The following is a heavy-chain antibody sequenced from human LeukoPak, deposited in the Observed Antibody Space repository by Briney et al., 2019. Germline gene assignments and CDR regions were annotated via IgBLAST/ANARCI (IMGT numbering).Heavy chain of an antibody. V-gene: IGHV4-34*01. CDR1: GGSFSGYY. J-gene: IGHJ4*02. CDR2: INHSGST. CDR3: ARGPGAAVAGTSDY. Sequence: SETLSLTCAVYGGSFSGYYWSWIRQPPGKGLEWIGEINHSGSTNYNPSLKSRVTISVDTSKNQFSLNLSSVTAADTAVYYCARGPGAAVAGTSDYWGQGTLVTVSS. D-gene: IGHD6-19*01.